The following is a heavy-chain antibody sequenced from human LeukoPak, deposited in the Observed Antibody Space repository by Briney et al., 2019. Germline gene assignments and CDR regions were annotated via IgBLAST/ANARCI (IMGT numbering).Heavy chain of an antibody. V-gene: IGHV3-74*01. Sequence: PGGSLRLSCAASGFAFSSNWMHWVRQTPGKGLVWVSRINSGGSGTSYADSVEGRFTISRDNAKNSLYLQMTSLRAEDTAMYYCATPLDYHDNSGFHQGGDWGQGTLVTVSS. CDR1: GFAFSSNW. J-gene: IGHJ4*02. D-gene: IGHD3-22*01. CDR3: ATPLDYHDNSGFHQGGD. CDR2: INSGGSGT.